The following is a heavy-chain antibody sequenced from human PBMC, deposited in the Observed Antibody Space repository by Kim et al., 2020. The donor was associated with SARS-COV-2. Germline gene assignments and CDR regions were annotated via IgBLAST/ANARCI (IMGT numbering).Heavy chain of an antibody. V-gene: IGHV3-30-3*01. Sequence: GGSLRLSCAASGFTFNIYAINWVRQAPGKGLEWVAVISFDGSNKYYADSVKGRFTISRDNSKNTVYLQMDSLRAEDTAVYYCARGFWGNYLNWFDPWGRG. CDR3: ARGFWGNYLNWFDP. CDR1: GFTFNIYA. D-gene: IGHD3-16*01. J-gene: IGHJ5*02. CDR2: ISFDGSNK.